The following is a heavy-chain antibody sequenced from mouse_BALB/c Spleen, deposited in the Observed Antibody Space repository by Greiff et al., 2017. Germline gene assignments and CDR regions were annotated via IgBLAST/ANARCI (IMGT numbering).Heavy chain of an antibody. V-gene: IGHV14-3*02. J-gene: IGHJ4*01. CDR1: GFNIKDTY. D-gene: IGHD2-10*02. CDR3: AREYGKGAMDY. CDR2: IDPANGNT. Sequence: LVESGAELVKPGASVKLSCTASGFNIKDTYMHWVKQRPEQGLEWIGRIDPANGNTKYDPKFQGKATITADTSSNTAYLQLSSLTSEDTAVYYCAREYGKGAMDYWGQGTSVTVSS.